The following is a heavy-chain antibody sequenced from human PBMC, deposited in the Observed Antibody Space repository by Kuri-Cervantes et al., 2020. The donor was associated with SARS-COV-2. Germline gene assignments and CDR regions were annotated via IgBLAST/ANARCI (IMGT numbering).Heavy chain of an antibody. Sequence: SETLSLTCAVSGYSISSGYYWGWIRQPPGKGLEWIGSIYHSGITYYNPSLMSRVTISVDTSKNQLSLKLSSVTAADTAVYYCARTITIFGVVRAFDVGGQGRMVTVSS. J-gene: IGHJ3*01. CDR2: IYHSGIT. V-gene: IGHV4-38-2*01. CDR3: ARTITIFGVVRAFDV. CDR1: GYSISSGYY. D-gene: IGHD3-3*01.